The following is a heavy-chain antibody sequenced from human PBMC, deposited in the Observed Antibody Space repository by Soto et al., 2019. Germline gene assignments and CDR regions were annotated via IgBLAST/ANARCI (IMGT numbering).Heavy chain of an antibody. Sequence: QVQLVESGGGVVQPGRSLRLSCAASGFTFSSYGMHWVRQAPGKGLEWVAVIWYDGSNKYYADSVKGRFTISRDNSKNTLYLQMNSLRAEGTAVYYCARGRNYDYIWGSYPSADAFDIWGQGTMVTVSS. V-gene: IGHV3-33*01. J-gene: IGHJ3*02. CDR3: ARGRNYDYIWGSYPSADAFDI. CDR1: GFTFSSYG. D-gene: IGHD3-16*02. CDR2: IWYDGSNK.